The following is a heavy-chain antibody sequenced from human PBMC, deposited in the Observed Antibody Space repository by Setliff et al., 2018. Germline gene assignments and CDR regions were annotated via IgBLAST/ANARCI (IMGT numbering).Heavy chain of an antibody. CDR2: ISSSGSTI. CDR3: ARANYYDSKGIWWDY. D-gene: IGHD3-22*01. J-gene: IGHJ4*02. V-gene: IGHV3-11*01. Sequence: PGGSLRLSCAASGFTFSDYYMSWIRQAPGKGLDGVAYISSSGSTIYYPGSVKGRFTISRDHAKNSLYLQMNSLGAEDTAVYYVARANYYDSKGIWWDYWGQGTLVTVSS. CDR1: GFTFSDYY.